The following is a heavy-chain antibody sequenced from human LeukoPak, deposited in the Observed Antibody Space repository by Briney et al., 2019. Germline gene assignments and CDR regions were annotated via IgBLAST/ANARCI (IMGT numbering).Heavy chain of an antibody. J-gene: IGHJ6*03. V-gene: IGHV3-73*01. D-gene: IGHD6-19*01. Sequence: PGGSLRLSCAASGFTFSGSAMPWVRQASGKGLEWVGRIRSKANSYATAYAASVKGRFTISRDDSKNTAYLQMNSLKTEDTAVYYCTSSGWEDYYYYMDVWGKGTTVTVSS. CDR3: TSSGWEDYYYYMDV. CDR2: IRSKANSYAT. CDR1: GFTFSGSA.